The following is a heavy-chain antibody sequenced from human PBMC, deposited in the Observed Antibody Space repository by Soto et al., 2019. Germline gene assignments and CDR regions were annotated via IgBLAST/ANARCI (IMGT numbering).Heavy chain of an antibody. Sequence: PSETLSLTCTVSGGSISNYYWSWIRQPPGKGLEWIGYIYGSGSTYYNPSLQSRVSISVDTSKSQFSLKLSSVTAADTAVYYCGRDEMATKPGFDPWGQGTLVTVSS. V-gene: IGHV4-59*01. D-gene: IGHD5-12*01. CDR1: GGSISNYY. CDR2: IYGSGST. CDR3: GRDEMATKPGFDP. J-gene: IGHJ5*02.